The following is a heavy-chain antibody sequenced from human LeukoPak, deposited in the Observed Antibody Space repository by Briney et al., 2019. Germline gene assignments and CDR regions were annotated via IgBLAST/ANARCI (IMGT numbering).Heavy chain of an antibody. CDR1: GGSISSYY. CDR3: ARGQPPSYYDMDV. D-gene: IGHD6-13*01. Sequence: PSETLSLTCTVSGGSISSYYWSWIRQPPAKGLEWIGYIYYSGSTNYNPSLKSRVTISVDTSKNQFSLKLSSVTAADTAVYYCARGQPPSYYDMDVWGQGTTVSVSS. V-gene: IGHV4-59*01. CDR2: IYYSGST. J-gene: IGHJ6*02.